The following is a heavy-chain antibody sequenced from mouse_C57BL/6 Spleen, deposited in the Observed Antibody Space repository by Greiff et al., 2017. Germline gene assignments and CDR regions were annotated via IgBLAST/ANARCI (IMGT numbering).Heavy chain of an antibody. V-gene: IGHV6-6*01. CDR3: TSLYGKGWYFDV. D-gene: IGHD1-1*01. J-gene: IGHJ1*03. Sequence: EVKVEESGGGLVQPGGSMKLSCAASGFTFSDSWMDWVRQSPEKGLEWVAEIRNKANNHATYYAESVKGRFTISRDDSKSSVYLQMNSLRAEDTGIYYCTSLYGKGWYFDVWGTGTTVTVSS. CDR1: GFTFSDSW. CDR2: IRNKANNHAT.